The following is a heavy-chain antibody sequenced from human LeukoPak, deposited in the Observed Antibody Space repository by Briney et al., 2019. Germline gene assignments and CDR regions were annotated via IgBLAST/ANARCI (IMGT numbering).Heavy chain of an antibody. D-gene: IGHD7-27*01. V-gene: IGHV3-7*04. CDR3: SGDPGDY. J-gene: IGHJ4*02. CDR2: INQDGSET. CDR1: GFTFSSYA. Sequence: GGSLRLSCAASGFTFSSYAMSWVRQAPGKGLEWVANINQDGSETYYVDSVEGRFTISRDNAKNSLFLQMSSLRAEDTAVYFCSGDPGDYWGQGTLATVSS.